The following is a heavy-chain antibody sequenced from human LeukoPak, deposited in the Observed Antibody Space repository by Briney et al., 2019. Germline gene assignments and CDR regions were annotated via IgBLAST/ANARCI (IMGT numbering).Heavy chain of an antibody. CDR1: GFTFSTYA. J-gene: IGHJ4*02. CDR2: ISYDGSSK. Sequence: PGGSLRLSCAASGFTFSTYAMHWVRQAPGKGLEWVAVISYDGSSKYYADSVKGRFTISRDNSKNTLYLQMNSLRAEDTAVYYCARESVWFGEPNYYFDYWGQGTLVTVSS. D-gene: IGHD3-10*01. V-gene: IGHV3-30*04. CDR3: ARESVWFGEPNYYFDY.